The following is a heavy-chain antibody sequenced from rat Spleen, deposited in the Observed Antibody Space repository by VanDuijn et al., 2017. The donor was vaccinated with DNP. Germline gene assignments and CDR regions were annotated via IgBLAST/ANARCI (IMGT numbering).Heavy chain of an antibody. V-gene: IGHV2-41*01. CDR2: IWNTGDT. Sequence: VKLVESGGGLVQPGRSLKLSCAASGFNFNDHWMGWVRQPPGKGLEWMGVIWNTGDTRYNPALKSRLSISKDTSKSQVFLKMNSLQTEDTATYYCARDENGYTYYWFAYWGQGTLVTVSS. J-gene: IGHJ3*01. D-gene: IGHD1-4*01. CDR3: ARDENGYTYYWFAY. CDR1: GFNFNDHW.